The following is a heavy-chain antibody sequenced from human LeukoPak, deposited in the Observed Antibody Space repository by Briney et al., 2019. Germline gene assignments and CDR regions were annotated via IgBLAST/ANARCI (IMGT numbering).Heavy chain of an antibody. D-gene: IGHD6-13*01. CDR2: ISSGSTYI. J-gene: IGHJ4*02. V-gene: IGHV3-21*01. CDR1: GFTFSTYS. Sequence: GGSLRLSCAASGFTFSTYSMNWVRQAPGKGLEWVSSISSGSTYIYYADSVKGRFTISRDNAKNSLYLQMNSLRAEDTAVYYCARFIAAPYYFDYWGRGTLVTVSS. CDR3: ARFIAAPYYFDY.